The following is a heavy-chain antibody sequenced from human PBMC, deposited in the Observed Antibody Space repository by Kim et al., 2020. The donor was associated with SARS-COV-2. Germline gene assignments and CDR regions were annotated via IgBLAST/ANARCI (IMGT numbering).Heavy chain of an antibody. D-gene: IGHD3-16*02. CDR2: IYSSGST. CDR3: ATLSGCSPYLLSRYFD. CDR1: GGSISGSDYY. Sequence: SETLSLTCTVYGGSISGSDYYWGWVRQAPGKGLEWAGNIYSSGSTYYNPSFESRARISVATSKNQFSLNLDSVTTADTAVYFCATLSGCSPYLLSRYFD. V-gene: IGHV4-39*01. J-gene: IGHJ4*03.